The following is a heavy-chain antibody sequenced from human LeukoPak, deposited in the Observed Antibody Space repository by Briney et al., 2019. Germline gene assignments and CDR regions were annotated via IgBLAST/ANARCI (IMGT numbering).Heavy chain of an antibody. J-gene: IGHJ4*02. CDR2: ISGSGART. CDR1: GFTFSSDA. Sequence: GGSLRLSCAASGFTFSSDALSWVRQAPGKGLEWVSLISGSGARTDYADSVKGRFTISRDNSKNTLYLQTNSLTAEDTAVYYCARHVRTSVWFFDYWGQGTLVTVSS. V-gene: IGHV3-23*01. CDR3: ARHVRTSVWFFDY. D-gene: IGHD6-19*01.